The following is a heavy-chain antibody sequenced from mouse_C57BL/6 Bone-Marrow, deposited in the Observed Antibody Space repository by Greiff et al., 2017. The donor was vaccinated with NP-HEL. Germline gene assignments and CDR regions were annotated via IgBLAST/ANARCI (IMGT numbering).Heavy chain of an antibody. CDR2: IYPRSGNT. CDR3: ARRGYYGSSYGFDY. J-gene: IGHJ2*01. V-gene: IGHV1-81*01. Sequence: QVQLQQSGAELARPGASVKLSCKASGYTFTSYGISWVKQRTGQGLEWIGEIYPRSGNTYYNEKFKGKATLTADKSSSTAYMELRSLTSEDSAVYFCARRGYYGSSYGFDYWGQGTTLTVSS. D-gene: IGHD1-1*01. CDR1: GYTFTSYG.